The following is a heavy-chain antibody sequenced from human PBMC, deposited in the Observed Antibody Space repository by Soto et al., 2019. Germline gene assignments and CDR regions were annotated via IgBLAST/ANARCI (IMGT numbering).Heavy chain of an antibody. D-gene: IGHD3-10*01. J-gene: IGHJ4*02. V-gene: IGHV3-30*18. CDR1: GFTFSTYG. Sequence: QVQLVESGGGVVQSGRSLRLSCAASGFTFSTYGMHWVRQAPGKGLEWVAVISYDGSNKSYADSVNGRFTISRDNYKDTLFMQMNSLRAKDKAVYYCAKIIRRYGSGYDYWGQGTLVTVSP. CDR3: AKIIRRYGSGYDY. CDR2: ISYDGSNK.